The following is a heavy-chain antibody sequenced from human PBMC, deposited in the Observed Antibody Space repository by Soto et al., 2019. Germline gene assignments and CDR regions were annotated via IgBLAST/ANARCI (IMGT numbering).Heavy chain of an antibody. D-gene: IGHD3-10*01. CDR3: ARGPTITMVPGPGALRGMDV. Sequence: SETLSLTCAVYGGSFSGYYWSWIRQPPGKGLEWIGEINHSGSTNYNPSLKSRVTISVDTSKNQFSLKLSSVTAADTAVYYCARGPTITMVPGPGALRGMDVWGQGTTVTVS. CDR2: INHSGST. CDR1: GGSFSGYY. V-gene: IGHV4-34*01. J-gene: IGHJ6*02.